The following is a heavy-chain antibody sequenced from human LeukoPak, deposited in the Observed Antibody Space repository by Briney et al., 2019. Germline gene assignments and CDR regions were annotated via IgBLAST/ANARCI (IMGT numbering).Heavy chain of an antibody. CDR2: IYSSGST. Sequence: PSETLSLTCTVSGGSISSGGYYWSWIRQYPGKGLEWIGYIYSSGSTYYNPSLKSRVTVSGDTSKNQFSLRLSSVTAADTAVYYCVRFRTSYLGLIDPWGQGTLVTVSS. V-gene: IGHV4-31*03. J-gene: IGHJ5*02. CDR1: GGSISSGGYY. D-gene: IGHD6-6*01. CDR3: VRFRTSYLGLIDP.